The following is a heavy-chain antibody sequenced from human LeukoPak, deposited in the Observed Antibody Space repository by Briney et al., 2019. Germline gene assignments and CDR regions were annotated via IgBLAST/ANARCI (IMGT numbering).Heavy chain of an antibody. V-gene: IGHV3-53*01. D-gene: IGHD1-26*01. CDR2: IYSGGST. CDR3: ARSSAIVGGTRGFDY. Sequence: GGSLRLSCAASGFTFSSSAMSWVRQVPGKGLEWVSVIYSGGSTYYADSVKGRFTISRDSSQNTLYLQMNSLRAEDTAVYYCARSSAIVGGTRGFDYWGQGTLVTVSS. J-gene: IGHJ4*02. CDR1: GFTFSSSA.